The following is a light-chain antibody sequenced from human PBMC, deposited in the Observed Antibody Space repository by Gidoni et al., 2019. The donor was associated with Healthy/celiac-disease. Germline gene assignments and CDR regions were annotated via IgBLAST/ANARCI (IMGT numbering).Light chain of an antibody. Sequence: MTQSPATLSVSPGERATLSCRTSQSVSSNLAWYQQKPGQAPRLLIYGSSTRATGIPARFSGSGSGTEFTLTISSLQPEDFAVYYCQQYNKWWTFXQXTKV. CDR3: QQYNKWWT. CDR2: GSS. J-gene: IGKJ1*01. V-gene: IGKV3-15*01. CDR1: QSVSSN.